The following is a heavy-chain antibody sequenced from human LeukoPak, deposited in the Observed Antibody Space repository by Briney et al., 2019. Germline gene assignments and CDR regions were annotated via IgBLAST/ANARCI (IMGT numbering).Heavy chain of an antibody. D-gene: IGHD2-15*01. V-gene: IGHV1-18*01. CDR1: GYTFTSYG. CDR3: ARDLPLGSMGGSAFDL. J-gene: IGHJ4*02. CDR2: ISAYNGNT. Sequence: ASVKVSCKASGYTFTSYGISWVRQAPGQGLEWMGWISAYNGNTNYAQTLQDRFTMTTDTSTNTAYMELRNLRSDDTAVYYCARDLPLGSMGGSAFDLWGQGTLVIVSS.